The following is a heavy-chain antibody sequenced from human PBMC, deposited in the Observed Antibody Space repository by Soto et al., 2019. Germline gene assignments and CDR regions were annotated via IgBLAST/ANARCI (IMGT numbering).Heavy chain of an antibody. J-gene: IGHJ4*02. D-gene: IGHD3-22*01. CDR3: TTDQDYDSSGFSY. V-gene: IGHV3-23*01. CDR1: GFTFRNYA. Sequence: PGGSLRLSCVASGFTFRNYAMTWVRQAPGKGLEWVSGLSGNGISTYYAAPVKGRFTISRDDSKNTLFLQMNSLKTEDTAVYYCTTDQDYDSSGFSYWGQGTLVTVSS. CDR2: LSGNGIST.